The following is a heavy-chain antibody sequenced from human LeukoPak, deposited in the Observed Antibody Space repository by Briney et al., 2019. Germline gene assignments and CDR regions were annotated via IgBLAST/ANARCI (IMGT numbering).Heavy chain of an antibody. CDR3: ARDIRYSDWLLARVGYFDY. CDR2: ISAYNGNT. V-gene: IGHV1-18*01. D-gene: IGHD3-9*01. Sequence: ASVKVSCKASGYTFTSYGISWVRQAPGQGLEWMGWISAYNGNTNYAQKLQGRVTMTTDTSTSTAYMELRSLRSDDTAVYYCARDIRYSDWLLARVGYFDYWGQGTLVTVSS. CDR1: GYTFTSYG. J-gene: IGHJ4*02.